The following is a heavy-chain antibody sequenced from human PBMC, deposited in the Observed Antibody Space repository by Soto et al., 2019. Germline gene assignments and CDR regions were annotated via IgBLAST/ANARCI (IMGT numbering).Heavy chain of an antibody. D-gene: IGHD2-2*01. J-gene: IGHJ4*02. CDR3: ASSSSTSCCGFDY. CDR2: LNHSGST. V-gene: IGHV4-34*01. CDR1: GGSFSGYY. Sequence: QVQLQQWGAGLLKPSETLSLTCAVYGGSFSGYYWSWIRQPPGKGLEWIGELNHSGSTNYNPSLNIRVTISVDTSKNQFSLKLSSVTAADTAVYYCASSSSTSCCGFDYWGQGTLVTVSS.